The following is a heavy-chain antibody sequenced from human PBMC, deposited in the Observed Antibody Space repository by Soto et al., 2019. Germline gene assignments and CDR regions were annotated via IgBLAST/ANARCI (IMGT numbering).Heavy chain of an antibody. CDR1: VFSVDT. V-gene: IGHV1-2*02. J-gene: IGHJ4*02. D-gene: IGHD2-15*01. CDR2: IKANSGDT. CDR3: ASPRSGPSPDLGY. Sequence: ASVKVSCKASVFSVDTIHWVRRAPGQGLEWMGWIKANSGDTNYAQNFRGRVTMTRHTSITTAYMELSSLTSADTAVYYCASPRSGPSPDLGYWGQGTVVTVSS.